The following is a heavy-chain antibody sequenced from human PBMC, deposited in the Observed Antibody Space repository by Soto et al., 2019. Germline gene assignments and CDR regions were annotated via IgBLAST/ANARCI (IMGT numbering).Heavy chain of an antibody. V-gene: IGHV3-74*01. CDR2: INSDGSST. CDR1: GFTFSSYW. Sequence: GGSLRLSCAASGFTFSSYWMRWVRQAPGKGLVWVSRINSDGSSTSYADSVKGRFTISRDNAKNTLYLQMNSLRAEDTAVYYCAGDFHSGSYYYFDYWGQGTLVTVSS. J-gene: IGHJ4*02. D-gene: IGHD1-26*01. CDR3: AGDFHSGSYYYFDY.